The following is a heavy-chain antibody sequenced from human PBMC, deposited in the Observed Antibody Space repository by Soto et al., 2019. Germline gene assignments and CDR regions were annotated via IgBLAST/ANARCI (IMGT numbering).Heavy chain of an antibody. J-gene: IGHJ4*02. CDR2: ISSDGNNK. CDR1: GFIFSNFG. CDR3: VTELGGFEY. D-gene: IGHD3-16*01. Sequence: QVQLVESGGGVVQPGRSLRLSCAASGFIFSNFGMHWVRQAPGKGLEWVAVISSDGNNKYYADSVKGRFTISRDSYKNTLYVQMNSLRPEDKAVCYCVTELGGFEYWGQGTLLIVSS. V-gene: IGHV3-30*04.